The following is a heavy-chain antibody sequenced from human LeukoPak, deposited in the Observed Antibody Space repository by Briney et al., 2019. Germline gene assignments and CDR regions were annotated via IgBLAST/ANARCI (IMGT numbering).Heavy chain of an antibody. CDR1: GGSISSSSYY. D-gene: IGHD3-10*01. Sequence: SETLSLTCTVSGGSISSSSYYWSWIRQPAGKGLEWIGRIYTSGSTNYNPSLKSRVTMSVDTSKNQFSLKLSSVTAADTAVYYCARGGGPWPARMDMDVWGKGTTVTISS. CDR3: ARGGGPWPARMDMDV. CDR2: IYTSGST. V-gene: IGHV4-61*02. J-gene: IGHJ6*03.